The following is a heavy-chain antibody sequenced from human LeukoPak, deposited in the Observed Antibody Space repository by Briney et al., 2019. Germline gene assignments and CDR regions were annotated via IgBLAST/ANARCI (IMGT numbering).Heavy chain of an antibody. CDR1: EFTFSNYW. J-gene: IGHJ5*02. CDR2: ISGDGSII. Sequence: GGSLRLSCAASEFTFSNYWMHWVRQIPGRGLLWVSCISGDGSIIRYADSVKGRFTISRDNAKNMLVLQMNTLRAEDTAVYYCARAGGDSSYMSFDPWGQGALVTVSS. CDR3: ARAGGDSSYMSFDP. D-gene: IGHD2-21*02. V-gene: IGHV3-74*01.